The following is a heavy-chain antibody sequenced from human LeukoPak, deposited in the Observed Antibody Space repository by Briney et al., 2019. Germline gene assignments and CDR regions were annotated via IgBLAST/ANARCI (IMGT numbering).Heavy chain of an antibody. D-gene: IGHD5-18*01. Sequence: GGSLRLSCAASGFSFSSYSMNWVRQAPGKGLEWVSYISHTGSTMSYADSVKGRFTISRDNARNSLYLQMNSLRAEDTAVYYCARDTLVDTAIHFDYWGHGTLVTVSS. CDR2: ISHTGSTM. CDR1: GFSFSSYS. J-gene: IGHJ4*01. CDR3: ARDTLVDTAIHFDY. V-gene: IGHV3-48*04.